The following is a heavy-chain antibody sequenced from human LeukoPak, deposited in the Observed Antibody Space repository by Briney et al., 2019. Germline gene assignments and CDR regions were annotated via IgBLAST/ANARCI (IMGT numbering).Heavy chain of an antibody. Sequence: GESLKISCKGSGYSFTSYWIGWVRQMPGKGLEWMGIIYPGDSDTRYSPSFQGHVPISAHKSISTAYLQWSSLRASDTAMYYCARQHDHYHMDVWGKGTTVTVSS. CDR3: ARQHDHYHMDV. D-gene: IGHD3-3*01. J-gene: IGHJ6*03. CDR1: GYSFTSYW. V-gene: IGHV5-51*01. CDR2: IYPGDSDT.